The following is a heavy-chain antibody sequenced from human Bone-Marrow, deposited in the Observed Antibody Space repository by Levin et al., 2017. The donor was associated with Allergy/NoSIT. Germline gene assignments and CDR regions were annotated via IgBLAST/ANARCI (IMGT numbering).Heavy chain of an antibody. D-gene: IGHD6-25*01. CDR1: GFTLRDNA. CDR2: MSGSGGYT. J-gene: IGHJ4*02. Sequence: GESLKISCAASGFTLRDNAMSWVRQAPGKGLEWVSGMSGSGGYTYYADSVTGRFTISRDTSKNTLYLQMNSLSAEDTALYYCTKTKMTARGRASGYWGQGTLVTVSS. CDR3: TKTKMTARGRASGY. V-gene: IGHV3-23*01.